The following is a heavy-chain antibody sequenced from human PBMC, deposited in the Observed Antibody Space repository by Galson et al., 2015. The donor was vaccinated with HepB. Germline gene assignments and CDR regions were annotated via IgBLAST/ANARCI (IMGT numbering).Heavy chain of an antibody. CDR2: IYYSGST. V-gene: IGHV4-39*01. Sequence: SETLSLTCTVSGGSISSSSYYWGWIRQPPGKGLEWIGSIYYSGSTYYNPSLKSRVTISVDTSKNQFSLKLSSVTAADTAVYYCARHVGPWAQICSGGSCYNWFDPWGQGTLVTVSS. CDR1: GGSISSSSYY. J-gene: IGHJ5*02. D-gene: IGHD2-15*01. CDR3: ARHVGPWAQICSGGSCYNWFDP.